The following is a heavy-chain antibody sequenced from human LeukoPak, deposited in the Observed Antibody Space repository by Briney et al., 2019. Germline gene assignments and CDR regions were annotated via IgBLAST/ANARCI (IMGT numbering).Heavy chain of an antibody. CDR2: IKHSGST. D-gene: IGHD5-18*01. Sequence: SETLSLTCTVSGGSISSYYWSWIRQPPGKGLEWIGEIKHSGSTNYNPSLKSRVTISVDTSKNQFSLKLSSVTAADTAVYYCAREAVDTAMVPSYFDYWGQGTLVTVSS. CDR3: AREAVDTAMVPSYFDY. V-gene: IGHV4-59*01. CDR1: GGSISSYY. J-gene: IGHJ4*02.